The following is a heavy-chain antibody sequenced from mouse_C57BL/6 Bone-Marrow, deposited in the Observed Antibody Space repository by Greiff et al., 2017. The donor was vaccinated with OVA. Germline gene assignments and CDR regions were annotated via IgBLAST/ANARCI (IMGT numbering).Heavy chain of an antibody. CDR2: IDPENGDT. Sequence: EVQLVESGAELVRPGASVKLSCTASGFNIKDDYMHWVKQRPEQGLEWIGWIDPENGDTEYASKFQGKATITADTSSNTAYLQLSSLTSEDTAVYYCTTSGNWDYFDYWGQGTTLTVSS. CDR3: TTSGNWDYFDY. J-gene: IGHJ2*01. D-gene: IGHD4-1*01. CDR1: GFNIKDDY. V-gene: IGHV14-4*01.